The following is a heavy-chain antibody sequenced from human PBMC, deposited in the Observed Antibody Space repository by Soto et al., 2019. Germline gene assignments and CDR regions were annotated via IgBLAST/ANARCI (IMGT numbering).Heavy chain of an antibody. Sequence: QVQLVESGGGLVKPGGSLELSCAASGFTFSDYYMSWVRQAPGKGLEWVAYISTSSSHTDYADSVKGRFTVSRDNARSSLYLQMNSLRAEDTAVYYYVMWEKGDYWGQGTLVTVSS. V-gene: IGHV3-11*06. CDR3: VMWEKGDY. J-gene: IGHJ4*02. CDR1: GFTFSDYY. CDR2: ISTSSSHT. D-gene: IGHD1-26*01.